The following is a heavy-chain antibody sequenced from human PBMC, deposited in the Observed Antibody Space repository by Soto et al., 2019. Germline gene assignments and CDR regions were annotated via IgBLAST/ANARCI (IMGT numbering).Heavy chain of an antibody. CDR1: GFTFSSYA. J-gene: IGHJ4*02. D-gene: IGHD2-15*01. V-gene: IGHV3-30-3*01. CDR2: ISYDGSNK. Sequence: PGGSLRLSCAASGFTFSSYAMHWVRQAPGKGLEWVAVISYDGSNKYYADSVKGRFTISRDNSKNTLYLQMNSLRAEDTAVYYCARSPIGYCSGGSRYSSPFDYWGQGTLVTVSS. CDR3: ARSPIGYCSGGSRYSSPFDY.